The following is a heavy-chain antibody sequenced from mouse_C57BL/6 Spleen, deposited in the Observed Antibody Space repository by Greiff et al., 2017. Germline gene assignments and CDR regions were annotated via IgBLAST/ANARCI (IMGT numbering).Heavy chain of an antibody. CDR1: GFTFSSYA. CDR2: ISDGGSYT. V-gene: IGHV5-4*01. Sequence: EVHLVESGGGLVKPGGSLKLSCAASGFTFSSYAMSWVRQTPEKRLEWVATISDGGSYTYYPDNVKGRFTISRDNAKNNLYLQMSHLKSEDTAMYYCARDDHFDYWGQGTTLTVSS. CDR3: ARDDHFDY. J-gene: IGHJ2*01.